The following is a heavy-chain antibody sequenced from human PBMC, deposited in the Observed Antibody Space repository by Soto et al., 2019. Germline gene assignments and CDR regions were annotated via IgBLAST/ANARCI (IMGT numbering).Heavy chain of an antibody. J-gene: IGHJ6*02. Sequence: VQLVESGGGLAQPGGSLRLSCAASGFTFSSFDMHWVRQGPGKGLEWVAVISFDGTNKYYGDSVKGRFTVSRDNSRRRVYLQMNSLRAEDTAVYYCAKPIVAAGYYGMDVWGQGTTVSVSS. CDR3: AKPIVAAGYYGMDV. V-gene: IGHV3-30*18. D-gene: IGHD6-13*01. CDR2: ISFDGTNK. CDR1: GFTFSSFD.